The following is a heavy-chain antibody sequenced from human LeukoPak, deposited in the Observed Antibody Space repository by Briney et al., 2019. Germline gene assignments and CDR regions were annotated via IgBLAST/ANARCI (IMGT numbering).Heavy chain of an antibody. CDR2: IRSKANSYAT. D-gene: IGHD3-22*01. J-gene: IGHJ4*02. CDR1: GFTFSGSA. CDR3: TRHTGYYDSSGYYYFDY. Sequence: GGSLRLSCAASGFTFSGSAMHWVRQASGKGLEWVGRIRSKANSYATAYAASVKGRFTISRDDSKNTAYLQMNSLKTEDTAVYYCTRHTGYYDSSGYYYFDYWGQGTLVTVSS. V-gene: IGHV3-73*01.